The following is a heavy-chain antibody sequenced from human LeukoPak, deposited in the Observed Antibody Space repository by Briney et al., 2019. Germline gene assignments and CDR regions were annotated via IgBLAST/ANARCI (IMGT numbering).Heavy chain of an antibody. CDR2: ISGSGGST. Sequence: PGGSLRLSCAASGFSFSSYAMSWVSQAPGKGLEWVSGISGSGGSTSSADSVKGRFTISRDNSKNTVYLQMNSMRPEDTAVYYCAKDRGSGWSPYYFDYWGQGTLVTVSS. CDR1: GFSFSSYA. J-gene: IGHJ4*02. D-gene: IGHD6-19*01. CDR3: AKDRGSGWSPYYFDY. V-gene: IGHV3-23*01.